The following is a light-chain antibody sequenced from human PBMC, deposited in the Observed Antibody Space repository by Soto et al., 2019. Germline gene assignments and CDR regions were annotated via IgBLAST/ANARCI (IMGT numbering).Light chain of an antibody. V-gene: IGLV2-14*01. CDR1: SSDVGGYNY. CDR2: DVS. J-gene: IGLJ3*02. Sequence: QSALTQPASVSGSPGQSITISCTGTSSDVGGYNYVSWYQQHPGTAPKLMIYDVSNRPSGVSNRFSGSKSGNTASLTISGLRAEDEADYYCSSYTSSSTRVFGGATKLTVL. CDR3: SSYTSSSTRV.